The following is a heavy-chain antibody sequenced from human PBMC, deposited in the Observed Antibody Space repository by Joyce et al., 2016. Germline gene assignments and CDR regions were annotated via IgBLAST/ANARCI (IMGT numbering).Heavy chain of an antibody. V-gene: IGHV3-21*01. CDR3: ARSSYTNGIFDY. CDR2: ISSSSSYI. D-gene: IGHD2-8*01. J-gene: IGHJ4*02. Sequence: EVQLVESGGGLVKPGGSLRLSCAASGFTFSSYSMNWVRQAPGKGLEWVSSISSSSSYIKYTDSVKGRFTISRDNAKNSLYLQMNSLRVEDTAVYYCARSSYTNGIFDYWGQGTLVTVSS. CDR1: GFTFSSYS.